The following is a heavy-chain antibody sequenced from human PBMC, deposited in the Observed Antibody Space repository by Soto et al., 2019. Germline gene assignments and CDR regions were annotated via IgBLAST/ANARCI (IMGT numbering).Heavy chain of an antibody. Sequence: PGGSLRLSCAASGFTFSSYSMNWARQAPGKGLEWVSYISSSSSTIYYADSVKGRFTISRDNAKNSLYLQMNSLRAEDTAVYYCARDRAGFDDWGQGTLVTVSS. V-gene: IGHV3-48*01. J-gene: IGHJ4*02. CDR3: ARDRAGFDD. CDR2: ISSSSSTI. CDR1: GFTFSSYS. D-gene: IGHD3-10*01.